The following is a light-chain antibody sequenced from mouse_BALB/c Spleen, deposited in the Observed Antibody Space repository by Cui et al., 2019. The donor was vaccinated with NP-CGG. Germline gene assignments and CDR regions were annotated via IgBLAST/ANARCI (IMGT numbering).Light chain of an antibody. J-gene: IGLJ1*01. CDR3: ALWYSNHWV. V-gene: IGLV1*01. CDR2: GTN. CDR1: TGAVTTSNY. Sequence: QAVVTQESALTTSPGETVTLTCRSNTGAVTTSNYANWVQEKPDHLFTGLIGGTNNRIPGVPARFSGSLIGDKAALTITGAQTEDGAIYFCALWYSNHWVFGGGTKLTVL.